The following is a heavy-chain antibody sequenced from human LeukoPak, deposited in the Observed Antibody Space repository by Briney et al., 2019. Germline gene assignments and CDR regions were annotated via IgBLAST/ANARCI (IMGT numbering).Heavy chain of an antibody. J-gene: IGHJ5*02. V-gene: IGHV3-23*01. Sequence: PGGSLRLSCAASGFTFSSYAMHWVRQAPGKGLEWVSAINGRGDNTYYADSVKGRFTISRDNSKSTLFLQMNSLRAEDTAIYYCAKDRVSPGFNLFDPWGQGTLVTVSS. CDR3: AKDRVSPGFNLFDP. CDR1: GFTFSSYA. CDR2: INGRGDNT. D-gene: IGHD2/OR15-2a*01.